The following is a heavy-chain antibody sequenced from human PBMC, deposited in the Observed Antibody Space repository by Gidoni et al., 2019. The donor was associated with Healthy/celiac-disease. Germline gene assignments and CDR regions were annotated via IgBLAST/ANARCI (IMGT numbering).Heavy chain of an antibody. CDR3: ARIPPYWSSNYVPHYYYYGMDV. Sequence: QVQLVQSGAEVKKPGASVKVSCKASGYTFTSYGISWVRQAPGQGLEWMGWISAYNGNTNYAQKLQGRVTMTTDTSTSTAYMELRSLRSDDTAVYYCARIPPYWSSNYVPHYYYYGMDVWGQGTTVTVSS. CDR1: GYTFTSYG. D-gene: IGHD2-2*01. V-gene: IGHV1-18*01. J-gene: IGHJ6*02. CDR2: ISAYNGNT.